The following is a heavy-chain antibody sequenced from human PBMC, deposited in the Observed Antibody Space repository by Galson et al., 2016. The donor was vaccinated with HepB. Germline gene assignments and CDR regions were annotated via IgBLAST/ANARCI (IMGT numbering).Heavy chain of an antibody. J-gene: IGHJ6*03. CDR2: VFLGGST. V-gene: IGHV3-53*01. CDR3: ARTSYRECTGTHCVNFRYYYYFMDV. CDR1: GFTVSDYY. D-gene: IGHD2-8*02. Sequence: SLRLSCAASGFTVSDYYMTWVRQAPGKGLEWVSVVFLGGSTYYAQSVEGRFTISREDSKNTLHLKMNSLTAEDTAVYFCARTSYRECTGTHCVNFRYYYYFMDVWGKGTTVTVSS.